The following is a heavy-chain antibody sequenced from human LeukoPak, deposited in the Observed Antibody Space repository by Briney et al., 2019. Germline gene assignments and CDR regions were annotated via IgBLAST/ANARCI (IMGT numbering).Heavy chain of an antibody. Sequence: SETLSLTCTVSGGSISSTRYYWGWIRQPPGKRLEWIGSIYYSGTTYYNPSLKSRVIISIDTSKNQFSLRLSSVTAADAAVYWCARLAAAGTRYDNYFFEYWGQGTLVTVSS. V-gene: IGHV4-39*01. CDR3: ARLAAAGTRYDNYFFEY. J-gene: IGHJ4*02. CDR2: IYYSGTT. CDR1: GGSISSTRYY. D-gene: IGHD6-13*01.